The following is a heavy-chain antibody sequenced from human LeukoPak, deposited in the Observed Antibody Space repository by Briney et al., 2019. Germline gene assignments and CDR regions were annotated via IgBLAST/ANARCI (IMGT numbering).Heavy chain of an antibody. V-gene: IGHV1-69*13. D-gene: IGHD4-17*01. CDR1: GGTFTNYA. J-gene: IGHJ6*02. CDR3: AEDSSMVTTRAPYYYYYLDV. Sequence: SVKVSCKASGGTFTNYAISWVRQAPGQGLEWMGGIIPLLGTPNYAQKFQGRVTITADDSTSTAYMELTSLRSEDTAVYYCAEDSSMVTTRAPYYYYYLDVWGQGTTVTVSS. CDR2: IIPLLGTP.